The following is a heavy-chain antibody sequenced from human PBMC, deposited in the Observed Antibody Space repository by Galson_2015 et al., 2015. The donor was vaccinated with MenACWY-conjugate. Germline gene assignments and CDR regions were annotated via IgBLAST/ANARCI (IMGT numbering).Heavy chain of an antibody. D-gene: IGHD2-2*01. CDR1: GFTFSSYW. V-gene: IGHV3-74*01. Sequence: SLRLSCAASGFTFSSYWMHWVRQAPGKGLVWVSLINSDGSSTNYADSVKGRFTISRDNAKNTLYLQMNSLRAEDTAVYYCAVYCSSSRCYGGSLDYWGQGTLVTVSS. CDR2: INSDGSST. CDR3: AVYCSSSRCYGGSLDY. J-gene: IGHJ4*02.